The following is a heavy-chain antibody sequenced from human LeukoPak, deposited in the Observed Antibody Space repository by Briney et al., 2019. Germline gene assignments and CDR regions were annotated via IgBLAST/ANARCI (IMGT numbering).Heavy chain of an antibody. Sequence: GGSLRLSCVASGFSFSSYEMNWVRQAPGKGLEWVSYISSSGSTIYYADSVKGRFSISRDNSWNTLYLQMNSLRADDTALYYCAKAVVGTGTFGYMDVWGKGTTVTISS. CDR1: GFSFSSYE. J-gene: IGHJ6*03. CDR3: AKAVVGTGTFGYMDV. CDR2: ISSSGSTI. D-gene: IGHD1-14*01. V-gene: IGHV3-48*03.